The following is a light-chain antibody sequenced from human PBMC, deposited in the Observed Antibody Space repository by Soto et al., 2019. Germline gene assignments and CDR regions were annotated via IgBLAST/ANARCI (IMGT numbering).Light chain of an antibody. Sequence: IQMTKTPSSLSASVGDRVTINCLASQAISNYLTWYQQKPGKAPALLIYEGSQLETGVPSRFSGSGSGTDFTFAINNLQPEDIATYYCQQYDNVPLTFGRGTKVDI. CDR2: EGS. CDR3: QQYDNVPLT. V-gene: IGKV1-33*01. CDR1: QAISNY. J-gene: IGKJ4*01.